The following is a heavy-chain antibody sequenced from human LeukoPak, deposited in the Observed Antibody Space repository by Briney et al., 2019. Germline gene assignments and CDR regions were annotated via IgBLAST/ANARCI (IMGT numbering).Heavy chain of an antibody. CDR1: GFTFSSYA. J-gene: IGHJ4*02. Sequence: PGGSLRLSCAASGFTFSSYAMHWVRQAPGKGLEWVAVISYDGSNKYYADSVKGRFTISRDNSKNTLYLQMNSLRAEDTAVYYCAKDYVETWIQLWPHGLFDYWGQGTLVTVSS. CDR3: AKDYVETWIQLWPHGLFDY. V-gene: IGHV3-30*04. CDR2: ISYDGSNK. D-gene: IGHD5-18*01.